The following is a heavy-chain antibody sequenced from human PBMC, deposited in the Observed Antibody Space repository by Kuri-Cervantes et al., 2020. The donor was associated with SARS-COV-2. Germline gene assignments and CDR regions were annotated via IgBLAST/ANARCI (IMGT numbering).Heavy chain of an antibody. D-gene: IGHD3-22*01. Sequence: GGSLRLSCAASGFTFSSYWMSWVRQAPGKGLEWVSVIYSGGSTYYADSVKGRFTISRHNSKNTLYLQMNSLRAEDTAVYYCAKADDSSGYYSFDYWGQGNLVNGAS. J-gene: IGHJ4*02. V-gene: IGHV3-53*04. CDR1: GFTFSSYW. CDR3: AKADDSSGYYSFDY. CDR2: IYSGGST.